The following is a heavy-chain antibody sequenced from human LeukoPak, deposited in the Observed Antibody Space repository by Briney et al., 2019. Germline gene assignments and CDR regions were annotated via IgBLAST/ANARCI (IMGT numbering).Heavy chain of an antibody. Sequence: PSETLSLTCAVSGGSFSSGEYYWGWIRQHPGKDLEWIGYIYYSGTTYYNPSLKSRVTISVDTSKSQFSLRLSSVTAADTAVYYCARGQPYYFDYWGQGTLVTVSS. CDR3: ARGQPYYFDY. CDR1: GGSFSSGEYY. D-gene: IGHD1-14*01. V-gene: IGHV4-31*11. J-gene: IGHJ4*02. CDR2: IYYSGTT.